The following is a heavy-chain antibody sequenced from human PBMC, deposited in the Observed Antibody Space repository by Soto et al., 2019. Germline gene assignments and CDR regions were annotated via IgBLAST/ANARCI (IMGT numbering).Heavy chain of an antibody. Sequence: GGSLRLSRAASGITFSSSGWHWVRQAPGKGLEWVAFHSNDGGTTDYAAPVKGRFTISRDDSKNTLYLQMNSLKTEDTAVYYCTTGLSNYDSSGRDNFDYWGQGTLVTVSS. CDR1: GITFSSSG. D-gene: IGHD3-22*01. CDR2: FHSNDGGTT. CDR3: TTGLSNYDSSGRDNFDY. J-gene: IGHJ4*02. V-gene: IGHV3-15*01.